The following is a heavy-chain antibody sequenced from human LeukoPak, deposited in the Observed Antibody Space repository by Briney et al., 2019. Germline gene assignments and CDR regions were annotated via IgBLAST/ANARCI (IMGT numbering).Heavy chain of an antibody. CDR1: GFVFNNFG. CDR2: ISGGGGGSK. CDR3: AKERAGYTNPYYFDY. Sequence: GGSLRLSCAASGFVFNNFGMTWVRQAPGKGLEWVSTISGGGGGSKWYADSVRGRFTISRDNSKNTLYLHMNSLRAEDTAVYYCAKERAGYTNPYYFDYWGQGTLVTVSS. V-gene: IGHV3-23*01. D-gene: IGHD3-16*02. J-gene: IGHJ4*02.